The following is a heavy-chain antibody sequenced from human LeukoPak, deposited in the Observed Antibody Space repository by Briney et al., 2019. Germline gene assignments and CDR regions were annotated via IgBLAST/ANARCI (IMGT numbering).Heavy chain of an antibody. J-gene: IGHJ4*02. V-gene: IGHV3-13*01. CDR1: GFTFSSYD. Sequence: PGGSLRLSCAASGFTFSSYDMHWVRQATGKGLEWVSAIGTAGDTYYPGSVKGRFTISRENAKNSLYLQMNGLRAGDTAVYYCARTHPGSSSPFDYWGQGTLVTVSS. D-gene: IGHD6-13*01. CDR2: IGTAGDT. CDR3: ARTHPGSSSPFDY.